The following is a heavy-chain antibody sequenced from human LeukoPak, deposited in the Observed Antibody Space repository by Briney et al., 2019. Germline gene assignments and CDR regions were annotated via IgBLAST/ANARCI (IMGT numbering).Heavy chain of an antibody. Sequence: PSETLSLTCTVSGASISSHYWSWIRQPPGKGLEWLGYIYYSGSTNYNPSLKSRVTISVDTSKNQFSLKLSSVTAADTAVYYCARVFPKNWFDPWGQGTLVTVSS. CDR3: ARVFPKNWFDP. D-gene: IGHD3-10*02. CDR2: IYYSGST. V-gene: IGHV4-59*11. J-gene: IGHJ5*02. CDR1: GASISSHY.